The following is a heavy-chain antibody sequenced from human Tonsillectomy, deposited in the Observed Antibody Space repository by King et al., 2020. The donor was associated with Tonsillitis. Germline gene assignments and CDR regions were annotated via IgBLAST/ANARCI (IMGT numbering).Heavy chain of an antibody. CDR3: AREVITPESIGY. CDR1: GYSISSAYY. V-gene: IGHV4-38-2*02. CDR2: IYHSGST. J-gene: IGHJ4*02. Sequence: QLQESGPGLVKPSETLSLTCAVSGYSISSAYYWVWIRQPPGKGLEWIGSIYHSGSTYYNPSLKSRVTISIDTSKNQFSLNLSSVTAADTAVYYCAREVITPESIGYWGQGTLVTVSS. D-gene: IGHD4-23*01.